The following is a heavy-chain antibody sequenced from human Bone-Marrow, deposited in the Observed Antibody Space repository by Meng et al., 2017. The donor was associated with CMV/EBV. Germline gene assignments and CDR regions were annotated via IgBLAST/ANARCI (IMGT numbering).Heavy chain of an antibody. J-gene: IGHJ3*02. V-gene: IGHV1-8*01. CDR2: MNPNSGNT. CDR3: ARNGAYGGNDAFDI. CDR1: GYTFTSYD. D-gene: IGHD4-23*01. Sequence: ASVKVSCKASGYTFTSYDINWVRQATGQGLEWMRWMNPNSGNTGYAQKFQGRVTMTRNTSISTAYMELSSLRSEDTAVYYCARNGAYGGNDAFDIWGQGKMVTVSS.